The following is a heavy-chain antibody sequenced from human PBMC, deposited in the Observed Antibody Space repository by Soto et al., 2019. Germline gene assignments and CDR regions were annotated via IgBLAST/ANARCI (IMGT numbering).Heavy chain of an antibody. D-gene: IGHD2-2*01. Sequence: QVQLVESGGGVVQPGRSLRLSCGASGFTFSSYAMNWVRQAPGKGLEWVAFISYEGSNKYYADSVKGRFTISRDNSKNTLYLQMNSLGAEDTAVYYCAKDGDIVLIPAAHLEYWGQGTLVTVSS. V-gene: IGHV3-30*18. CDR1: GFTFSSYA. CDR2: ISYEGSNK. J-gene: IGHJ4*02. CDR3: AKDGDIVLIPAAHLEY.